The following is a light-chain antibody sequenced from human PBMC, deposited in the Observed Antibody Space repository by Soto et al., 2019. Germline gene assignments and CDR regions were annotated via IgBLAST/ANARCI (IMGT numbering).Light chain of an antibody. V-gene: IGKV3-20*01. Sequence: VLTHSPCTLSLSPGKRVTLSSIASQSFGSDYLAWYQQKPGQTPRLLLYGASSRATGIPERFSGRGSGTDFALTIDILEPEDFAVYYCQQYGDSPWTFGQGTKVDIK. J-gene: IGKJ1*01. CDR1: QSFGSDY. CDR3: QQYGDSPWT. CDR2: GAS.